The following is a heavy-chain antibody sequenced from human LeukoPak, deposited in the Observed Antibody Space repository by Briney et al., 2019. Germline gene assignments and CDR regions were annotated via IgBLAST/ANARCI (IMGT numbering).Heavy chain of an antibody. V-gene: IGHV3-15*05. CDR2: IKSNDGGTT. Sequence: GGSLRLSCAASGFKFSNTWMSWVRQAPGKGLEWVRRIKSNDGGTTEYAAPVKGRFTISRDDSQNTLYLQINNLKTEDTAVYYCTTDTGSPKPYYFDYWGQGALVTVSS. CDR1: GFKFSNTW. CDR3: TTDTGSPKPYYFDY. J-gene: IGHJ4*02. D-gene: IGHD1-26*01.